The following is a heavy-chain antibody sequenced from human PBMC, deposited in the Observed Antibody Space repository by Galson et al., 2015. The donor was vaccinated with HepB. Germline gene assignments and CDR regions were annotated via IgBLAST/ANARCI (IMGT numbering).Heavy chain of an antibody. Sequence: SLRLSCAASGFTFSSYAMSWVRQAPGKGLEWVSAISGSGGSTYYADSVKGRLTISRDNSKNTLYLQMNSLRAEDTAVYYCAKGSGALYYYHYGMDVWGQGTTVTVSS. D-gene: IGHD1-1*01. J-gene: IGHJ6*02. CDR3: AKGSGALYYYHYGMDV. V-gene: IGHV3-23*01. CDR2: ISGSGGST. CDR1: GFTFSSYA.